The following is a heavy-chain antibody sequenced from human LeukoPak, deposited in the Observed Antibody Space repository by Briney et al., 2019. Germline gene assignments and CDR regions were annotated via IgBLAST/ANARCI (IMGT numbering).Heavy chain of an antibody. D-gene: IGHD2/OR15-2a*01. V-gene: IGHV3-23*01. CDR1: GFTFSSYA. J-gene: IGHJ4*02. Sequence: PGGSLRLSCAASGFTFSSYAMSWVRQAPGKGLEWVSAISGSGGSTYYADSVKGRFTISRDNSKNTLYLQMNSLRAEDTAVYYCARWHTSGNNFYYDYWGQGTLVTVSS. CDR3: ARWHTSGNNFYYDY. CDR2: ISGSGGST.